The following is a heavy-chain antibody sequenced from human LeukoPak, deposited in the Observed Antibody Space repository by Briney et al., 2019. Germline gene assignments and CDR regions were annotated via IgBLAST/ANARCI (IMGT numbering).Heavy chain of an antibody. CDR3: ASYRVNYYDSSGYYYDY. D-gene: IGHD3-22*01. V-gene: IGHV1-69*01. Sequence: GSSVKVSCKASGGTFSSYAISWVRQAPGQGLEWMGGIIPIFGTANYAQKFQGRVTITADESTSTAYMELSSLRSEDTAVYYCASYRVNYYDSSGYYYDYWGQGTLVTVSS. CDR1: GGTFSSYA. CDR2: IIPIFGTA. J-gene: IGHJ4*02.